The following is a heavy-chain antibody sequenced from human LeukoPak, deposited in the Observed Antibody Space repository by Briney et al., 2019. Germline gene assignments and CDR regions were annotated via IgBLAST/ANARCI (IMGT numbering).Heavy chain of an antibody. CDR1: GYSFTNYW. V-gene: IGHV5-51*01. CDR3: ATRVGNYICCGLDV. J-gene: IGHJ6*02. Sequence: GESLEISCQGPGYSFTNYWIGWVRPIPGKGLGWRGVIYPGASTTKYTPSFQGQVTISADKSVSTAYLQWSSLRAADTAMYYCATRVGNYICCGLDVWGQGTTVTVSS. CDR2: IYPGASTT. D-gene: IGHD4-11*01.